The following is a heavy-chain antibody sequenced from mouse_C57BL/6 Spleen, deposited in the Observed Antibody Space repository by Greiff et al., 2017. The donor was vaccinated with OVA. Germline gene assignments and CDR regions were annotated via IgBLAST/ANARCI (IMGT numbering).Heavy chain of an antibody. CDR1: GYTFTDYE. CDR2: IDPETGGT. CDR3: TRVYYYGSSYGFAY. J-gene: IGHJ3*01. Sequence: QVQLQQSGAELVRPGASVTLSCKASGYTFTDYEMHWVKQTPVHGLEWIGAIDPETGGTAYNQKFKGKAILTADKSSSTAYMALRSLTSEDSAVYYCTRVYYYGSSYGFAYWGQGTLVTVSA. D-gene: IGHD1-1*01. V-gene: IGHV1-15*01.